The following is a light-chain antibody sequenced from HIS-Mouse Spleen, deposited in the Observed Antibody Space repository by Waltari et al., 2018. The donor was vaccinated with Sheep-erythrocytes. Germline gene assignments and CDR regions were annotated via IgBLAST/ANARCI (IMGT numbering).Light chain of an antibody. V-gene: IGLV2-11*01. CDR2: DVS. CDR1: SSDVGGYNS. CDR3: CSYAGSYTLV. Sequence: QSALTQPRSVSGSPGQSVTIPCTGPSSDVGGYNSVSWYQQHPGKAPKLMIYDVSKRPSGVPDRFSGSKSGNTASLTISGLQAEDEADYYCCSYAGSYTLVFGGGTKLTVL. J-gene: IGLJ2*01.